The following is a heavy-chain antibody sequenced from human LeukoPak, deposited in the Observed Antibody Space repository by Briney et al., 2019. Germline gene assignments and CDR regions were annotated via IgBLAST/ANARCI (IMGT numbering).Heavy chain of an antibody. Sequence: GASVKVSCKVSGYTLTELSMHWVRQAPGKGLEWMGGFDPEDGETIYAQKFQGRVTMTEDTSTDTAYMELSSLRSEDTAVYYCATLEYSYGQTNEYADYYYYMDVWGKGTTVTVSS. D-gene: IGHD5-18*01. V-gene: IGHV1-24*01. CDR1: GYTLTELS. J-gene: IGHJ6*03. CDR2: FDPEDGET. CDR3: ATLEYSYGQTNEYADYYYYMDV.